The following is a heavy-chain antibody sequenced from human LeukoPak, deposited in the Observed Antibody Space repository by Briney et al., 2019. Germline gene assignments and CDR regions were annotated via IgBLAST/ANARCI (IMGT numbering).Heavy chain of an antibody. Sequence: GGSLRLSCAASGFTFSSYSMNWVRQAPGKGLGWVAFIRYDGSNKYYADSVKGRFTISRDNSKNTLYLQMNSLRAEDTAVYYCAKDERDYFDYWGQGTLVTVSS. J-gene: IGHJ4*02. CDR2: IRYDGSNK. CDR3: AKDERDYFDY. CDR1: GFTFSSYS. D-gene: IGHD1-1*01. V-gene: IGHV3-30*02.